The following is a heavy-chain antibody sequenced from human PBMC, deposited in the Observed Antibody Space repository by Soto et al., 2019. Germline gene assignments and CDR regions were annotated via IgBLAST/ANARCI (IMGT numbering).Heavy chain of an antibody. CDR2: ISYDGSNK. CDR1: GFTFSSYA. J-gene: IGHJ6*02. V-gene: IGHV3-30-3*01. Sequence: GGSLRLSCAASGFTFSSYAMHWVRQAPGKGLEWVAVISYDGSNKYYADSVKGRFTISRDNSKNTLYLQMNSLRAEDTAVYYCARDRAQQNYYYYGMDVWGQGTTVTVSS. CDR3: ARDRAQQNYYYYGMDV.